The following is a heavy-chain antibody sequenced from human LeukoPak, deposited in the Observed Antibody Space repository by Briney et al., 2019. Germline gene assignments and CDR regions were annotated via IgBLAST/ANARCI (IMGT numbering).Heavy chain of an antibody. D-gene: IGHD4-11*01. CDR1: GYTFTSYD. J-gene: IGHJ6*01. CDR2: MNPNSGNT. Sequence: GASVKLSCKASGYTFTSYDINWVRQATGQGLEWMGWMNPNSGNTGYAQKFQGRVTMTRNTSISTAYMELSSLRSEDTAAYYCASGRLQDYYYYYGMDVWGEGTTVTVSS. V-gene: IGHV1-8*01. CDR3: ASGRLQDYYYYYGMDV.